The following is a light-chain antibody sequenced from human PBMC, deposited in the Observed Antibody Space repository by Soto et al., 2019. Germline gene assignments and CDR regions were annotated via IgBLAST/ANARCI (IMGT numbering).Light chain of an antibody. CDR3: QHYGRSPPSWT. CDR2: DAS. CDR1: QSVSSSY. V-gene: IGKV3-20*01. Sequence: EIVLTQSPGTLSLSPGERATLSCRASQSVSSSYLDWYQQKPGQPPRLLIFDASNRATGIPDRFSGSGSGTDFTLTISSLEPEDFAVYYCQHYGRSPPSWTFGQGTKVEIQ. J-gene: IGKJ1*01.